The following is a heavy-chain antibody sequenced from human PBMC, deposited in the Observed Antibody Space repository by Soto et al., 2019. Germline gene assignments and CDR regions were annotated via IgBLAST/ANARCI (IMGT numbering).Heavy chain of an antibody. CDR1: GFTFSSYA. CDR2: ISYDGSNK. Sequence: QVQLVESGGGVVQPGRSLRLSCAASGFTFSSYAMHWVRQAPGKGLECVAVISYDGSNKYYADSVKGRFTISRDNSKNSLYLPMNSLRAEDTAVYSCARAIELWFDYWGQGTLVTVSS. D-gene: IGHD5-18*01. CDR3: ARAIELWFDY. V-gene: IGHV3-30-3*01. J-gene: IGHJ4*02.